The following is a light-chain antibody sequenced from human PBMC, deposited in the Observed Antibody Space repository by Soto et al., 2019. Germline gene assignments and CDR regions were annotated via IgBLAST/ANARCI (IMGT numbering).Light chain of an antibody. CDR1: QSVSSSF. CDR3: QQYDSSPWT. Sequence: EIVLTQSPGTLSLSPGERATLSCRASQSVSSSFLAWYQQKPGQPPRLLIYGASTRATGIPDRFSGSVSGTDITLTISRLEPEDFAVYYCQQYDSSPWTFGQGTKVEIK. J-gene: IGKJ1*01. CDR2: GAS. V-gene: IGKV3-20*01.